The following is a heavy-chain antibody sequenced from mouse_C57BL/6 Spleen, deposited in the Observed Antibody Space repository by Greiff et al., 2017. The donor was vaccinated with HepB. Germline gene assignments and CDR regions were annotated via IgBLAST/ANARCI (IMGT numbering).Heavy chain of an antibody. J-gene: IGHJ1*03. Sequence: EVKLVESGGGLVQPGGSLKLSCAASGFTFSDYYMYWVRQTPEKRLEWVAYISNGGGSTYYPDTVKGRFTISRDNAKNTLYLQMSRLKSEDTAMYYCARRGDFDVWGTGTTVTVSS. CDR3: ARRGDFDV. CDR1: GFTFSDYY. V-gene: IGHV5-12*01. CDR2: ISNGGGST.